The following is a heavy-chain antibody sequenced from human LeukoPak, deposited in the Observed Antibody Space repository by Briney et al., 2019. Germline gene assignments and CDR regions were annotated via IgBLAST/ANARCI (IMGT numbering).Heavy chain of an antibody. CDR3: ASRNTYYDFWSGYYFDY. CDR2: ISYDGSNK. V-gene: IGHV3-30*03. D-gene: IGHD3-3*01. Sequence: SCKASGYTFTGYYMHWVRQAPGKGLEWAAVISYDGSNKYYADSVKGRFTISRDNSKNTLYLQMNSLRAEDTAVYYCASRNTYYDFWSGYYFDYWGQGTLVTVSS. J-gene: IGHJ4*02. CDR1: GYTFTGYY.